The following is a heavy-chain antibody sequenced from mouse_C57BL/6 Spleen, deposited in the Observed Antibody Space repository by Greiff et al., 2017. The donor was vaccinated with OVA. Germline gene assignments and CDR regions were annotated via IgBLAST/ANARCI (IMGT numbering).Heavy chain of an antibody. V-gene: IGHV2-2*01. CDR1: GFSLTSYG. CDR3: ARMVYYDYDGGYYYAMDY. J-gene: IGHJ4*01. CDR2: IWSGGST. D-gene: IGHD2-4*01. Sequence: QVQLQQSGPGLVQPSQSLSITCTVSGFSLTSYGVHWVRQSPGKGLEWLGVIWSGGSTDYNAAFISRLSISKDNSKSQVFFKMNSLQADDTAIYYCARMVYYDYDGGYYYAMDYWGQGTSVTVSS.